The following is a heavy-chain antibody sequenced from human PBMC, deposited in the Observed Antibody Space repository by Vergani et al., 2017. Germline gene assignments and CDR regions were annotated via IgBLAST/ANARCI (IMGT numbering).Heavy chain of an antibody. J-gene: IGHJ4*02. D-gene: IGHD5-18*01. CDR3: ARGGGQTALDL. CDR1: GYTFTKFG. CDR2: ISAYNANT. V-gene: IGHV1-18*01. Sequence: QVQLVQSGAEVKKPGASVKISCKASGYTFTKFGITWVRQAPGQGLQWMGWISAYNANTNFAQKLQGRVFMTTDTSTRTAYMELRSLRSDDTAVYYCARGGGQTALDLWGQGTLVTVSS.